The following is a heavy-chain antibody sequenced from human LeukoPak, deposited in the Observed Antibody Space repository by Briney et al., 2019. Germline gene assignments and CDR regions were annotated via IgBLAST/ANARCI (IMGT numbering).Heavy chain of an antibody. V-gene: IGHV3-30*18. Sequence: GGSLRLSCAASGFTFSSYGMHWVRQAPGKGLEWVAVISYGESDKYYADSVKGRFTISRDNSKNTLYLQMNSLRAEDTAVYYCAKDYDRQWLVRGGFDYWGQGTLVTVSS. D-gene: IGHD6-19*01. J-gene: IGHJ4*02. CDR1: GFTFSSYG. CDR3: AKDYDRQWLVRGGFDY. CDR2: ISYGESDK.